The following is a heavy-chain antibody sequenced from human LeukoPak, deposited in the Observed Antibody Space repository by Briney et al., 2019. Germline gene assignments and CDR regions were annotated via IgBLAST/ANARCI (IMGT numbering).Heavy chain of an antibody. V-gene: IGHV4-4*07. CDR1: GGSMGGYS. J-gene: IGHJ4*02. CDR2: IYTSGST. CDR3: ARDSVEGY. Sequence: PSXTLSLTCTVSGGSMGGYSWSWLRQPAGKGLEWVGRIYTSGSTNYNPSLKSRVTMSVDTSKNQFSLKLSSVTAADTGVYYCARDSVEGYWGQGTLVTVSS. D-gene: IGHD1-1*01.